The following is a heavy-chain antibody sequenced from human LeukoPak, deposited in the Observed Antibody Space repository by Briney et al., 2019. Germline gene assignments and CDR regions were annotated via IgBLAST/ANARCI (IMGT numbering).Heavy chain of an antibody. CDR1: GDSISTSRYS. Sequence: TSETLSLTCTVSGDSISTSRYSWGWIRQPPGKGRVWIGSGYYIGSTDDNPSLKSRVTISVDPSTNRCSLQLTSVTAADPAVYYCARHPIVGATRRLYYFDYWGQGNLVTVSS. CDR2: GYYIGST. V-gene: IGHV4-39*01. D-gene: IGHD1-26*01. J-gene: IGHJ4*02. CDR3: ARHPIVGATRRLYYFDY.